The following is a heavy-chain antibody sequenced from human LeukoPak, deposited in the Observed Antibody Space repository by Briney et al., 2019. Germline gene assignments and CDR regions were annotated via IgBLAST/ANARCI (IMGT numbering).Heavy chain of an antibody. J-gene: IGHJ3*01. CDR3: AKERFEYGSYPEAFDL. D-gene: IGHD2-15*01. CDR2: ISSSGGST. V-gene: IGHV3-23*01. CDR1: GFTFSTFA. Sequence: GGSLRLSCAASGFTFSTFAMSWVRQAPGKGLEWVSGISSSGGSTFYPDSVKGQFTISRDNSKNTLFLQMNSLRAEDTAIYYCAKERFEYGSYPEAFDLWGQGTMVTVSS.